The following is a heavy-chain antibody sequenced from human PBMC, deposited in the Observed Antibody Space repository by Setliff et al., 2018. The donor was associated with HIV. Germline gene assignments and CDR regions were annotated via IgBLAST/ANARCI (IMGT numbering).Heavy chain of an antibody. CDR1: GGSISSGSYY. CDR2: IYTSGST. CDR3: ARGSRGYSYAYYYYYMDV. J-gene: IGHJ6*03. D-gene: IGHD5-18*01. V-gene: IGHV4-61*09. Sequence: PSETLSLTCTVSGGSISSGSYYWSWIRQPAGKGLEWIGHIYTSGSTNYNPSLESRVTISLDTSKNQFSLKLSSVTAADTAVYYCARGSRGYSYAYYYYYMDVWGKGTTVTVS.